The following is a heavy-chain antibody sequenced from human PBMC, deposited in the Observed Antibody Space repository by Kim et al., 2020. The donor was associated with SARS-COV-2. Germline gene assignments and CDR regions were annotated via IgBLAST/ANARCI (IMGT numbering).Heavy chain of an antibody. J-gene: IGHJ4*02. V-gene: IGHV3-11*01. CDR3: VREPSN. CDR2: GSST. Sequence: GSSTAYADTDNGRFTSSRDSAKRSVSLQMNSLTPEDTAVYYCVREPSNWGQGTLVTVSS.